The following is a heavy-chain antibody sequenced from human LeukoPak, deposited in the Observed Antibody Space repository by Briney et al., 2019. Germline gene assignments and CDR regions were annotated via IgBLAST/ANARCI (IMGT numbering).Heavy chain of an antibody. CDR1: GFTFSSYA. Sequence: GGSLRLCCASSGFTFSSYAMSWVRQAPGKGAEWVSAFSGSRGMTYYEDATTGRFTISTDNSKNTLYLQMNSRRAEDTAVYYCWKSSSTMIGVVSPQDSWGQGTLVTVSS. V-gene: IGHV3-23*01. CDR3: WKSSSTMIGVVSPQDS. J-gene: IGHJ4*02. D-gene: IGHD3-22*01. CDR2: FSGSRGMT.